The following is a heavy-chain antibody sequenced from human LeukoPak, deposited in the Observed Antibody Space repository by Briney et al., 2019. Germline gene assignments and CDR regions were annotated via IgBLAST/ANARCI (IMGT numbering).Heavy chain of an antibody. J-gene: IGHJ6*04. CDR3: ARWGVRDIVVVPAAISSLDV. CDR1: GFTFSSYS. CDR2: IKQDGSEK. Sequence: GGSLRLSCAASGFTFSSYSMNWVRQAPGKGLEWVANIKQDGSEKYYVDSVKGRFTISRDNAKNSLYLQMNSLRAEDTAVYYCARWGVRDIVVVPAAISSLDVWGKGTTVTVSS. V-gene: IGHV3-7*01. D-gene: IGHD2-2*01.